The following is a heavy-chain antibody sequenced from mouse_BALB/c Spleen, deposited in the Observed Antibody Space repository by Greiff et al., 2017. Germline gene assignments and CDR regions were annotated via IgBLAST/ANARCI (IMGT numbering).Heavy chain of an antibody. D-gene: IGHD2-1*01. V-gene: IGHV6-6*02. CDR2: IRLKSNNYAT. CDR1: GFTFSNYW. Sequence: EVKVEESGGGLVQPGGSMKLSCVASGFTFSNYWMNWVRQSPEKGLEWVAEIRLKSNNYATHYAESVKGRFTISRDDSKSSVYLQMNNLRAEDTGIYYCTRRIGNYYAMDYWGQGTSVTVSS. CDR3: TRRIGNYYAMDY. J-gene: IGHJ4*01.